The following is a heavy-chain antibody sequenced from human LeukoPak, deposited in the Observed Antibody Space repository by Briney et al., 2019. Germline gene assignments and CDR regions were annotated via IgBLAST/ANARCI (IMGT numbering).Heavy chain of an antibody. D-gene: IGHD3-10*01. CDR1: GYTFTAYY. CDR3: ASPWGRWFGELIWYFDL. Sequence: GASVTVSCTASGYTFTAYYIHWMRQAPGQGLEWMGWINPNSGGTNYAQRFQGRVTMTRDTSITTAYMELSRLRSDDTAVYYCASPWGRWFGELIWYFDLWGCGTLVTVSS. V-gene: IGHV1-2*02. CDR2: INPNSGGT. J-gene: IGHJ2*01.